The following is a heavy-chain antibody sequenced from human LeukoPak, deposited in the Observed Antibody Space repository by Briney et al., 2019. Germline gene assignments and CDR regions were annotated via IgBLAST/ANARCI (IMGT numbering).Heavy chain of an antibody. CDR1: GGTFSRDI. CDR3: SGSNTQLGDWYMDV. V-gene: IGHV1-69*16. Sequence: SVKVSCKASGGTFSRDIINWVRQAPGQGLEWMEGFIPFRGTANYAQKFQGRVTFTMDESTTTAYMELSSLRSEDTAAYYCSGSNTQLGDWYMDVWGEGTTVTVSS. D-gene: IGHD6-13*01. CDR2: FIPFRGTA. J-gene: IGHJ6*03.